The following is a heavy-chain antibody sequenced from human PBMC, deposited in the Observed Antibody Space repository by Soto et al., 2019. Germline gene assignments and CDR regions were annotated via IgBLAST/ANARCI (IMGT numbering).Heavy chain of an antibody. CDR3: AKAPPRFLEWLLYFDY. Sequence: PGGSLRLSCAASGFTFSSYGMHWVRQAPGKGLEWVAVISYDGSNKYYADSVKGRFTISRDNSKNTLYLQMNSLRAEDTAVYYCAKAPPRFLEWLLYFDYWGQGTLVTVSS. CDR1: GFTFSSYG. V-gene: IGHV3-30*18. CDR2: ISYDGSNK. J-gene: IGHJ4*02. D-gene: IGHD3-3*01.